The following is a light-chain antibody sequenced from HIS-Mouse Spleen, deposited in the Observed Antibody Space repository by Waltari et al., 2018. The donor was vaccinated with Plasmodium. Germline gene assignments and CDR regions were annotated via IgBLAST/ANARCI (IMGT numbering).Light chain of an antibody. Sequence: DIQMTQSPSSLSASVADRVTITSRASQSISNYLNWYQQKPGKAPKFLIYAASTLQSGVPSRFSGSGSGTDFTLTISSLQPEDFATYYCQQSYSTWTFGQGTKVEIK. CDR3: QQSYSTWT. V-gene: IGKV1-39*01. CDR2: AAS. J-gene: IGKJ1*01. CDR1: QSISNY.